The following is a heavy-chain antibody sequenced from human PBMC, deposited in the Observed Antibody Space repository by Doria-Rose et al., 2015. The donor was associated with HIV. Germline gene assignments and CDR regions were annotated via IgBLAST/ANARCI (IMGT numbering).Heavy chain of an antibody. V-gene: IGHV3-48*02. CDR3: ARDLLWFGDNAFDI. CDR2: ISSSSSTT. CDR1: GFTFSSYS. J-gene: IGHJ3*02. Sequence: VQLVESGGGLVQPGGSLRLSCAASGFTFSSYSMNWVRQAPGKGLEWVSYISSSSSTTYYADSVKGRFTISRDNAKNSLYLQMNSLRDEDTAVYYCARDLLWFGDNAFDIWGQGTMVTVSS. D-gene: IGHD3-10*01.